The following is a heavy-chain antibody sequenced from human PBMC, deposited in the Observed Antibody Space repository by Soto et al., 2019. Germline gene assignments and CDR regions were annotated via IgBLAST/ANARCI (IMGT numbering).Heavy chain of an antibody. CDR3: ARVPGP. V-gene: IGHV4-39*07. CDR1: GGSISSSSYY. Sequence: SETLSLTCTASGGSISSSSYYWGWIRQPPGKGLEWIGYIYHSGSTYYNPSLKSRVTISVDRSKNQFSLKLSSVTAADTAVYYCARVPGPWGQGTLVTVSS. CDR2: IYHSGST. J-gene: IGHJ5*02.